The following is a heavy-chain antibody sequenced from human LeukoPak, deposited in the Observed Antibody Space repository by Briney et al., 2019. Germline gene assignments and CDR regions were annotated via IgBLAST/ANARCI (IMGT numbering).Heavy chain of an antibody. CDR1: GFTFSSCE. CDR2: ISSSGSTI. Sequence: GGSLRLSCAASGFTFSSCEMNWVRQAPGKGLEWVSYISSSGSTIYYADSVKGRFTISRDNAKNSLYLQMNSLRAEDTAVYYCARRLGLGFGEYSNNWFDPWGQGTLVTVSS. CDR3: ARRLGLGFGEYSNNWFDP. J-gene: IGHJ5*02. D-gene: IGHD3-10*01. V-gene: IGHV3-48*03.